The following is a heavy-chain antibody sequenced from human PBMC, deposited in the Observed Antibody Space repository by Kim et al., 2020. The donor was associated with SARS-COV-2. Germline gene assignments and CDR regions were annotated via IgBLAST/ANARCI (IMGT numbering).Heavy chain of an antibody. J-gene: IGHJ4*02. V-gene: IGHV4-59*13. Sequence: SETLSLTCTVSGGSISSYYWSWIRQPPGKGLEWIGYIYYSGSTNYNPSLKSRVTISVDTSKNQFSLKLSSVTAADTAVYYCAGVRGWPELDYFDYWGQGT. CDR2: IYYSGST. D-gene: IGHD1-1*01. CDR3: AGVRGWPELDYFDY. CDR1: GGSISSYY.